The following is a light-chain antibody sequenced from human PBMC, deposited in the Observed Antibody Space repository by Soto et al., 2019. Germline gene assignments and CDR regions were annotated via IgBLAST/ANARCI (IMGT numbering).Light chain of an antibody. J-gene: IGKJ2*01. Sequence: DIQKTQSPSSLSASVGDRVTITCRESQSISSYLNWYQQKPGKAPKLLIYAASSLQSGVPSRFSGSGSGTDFTLTISSLQPEDFATYYCQQSYSTPYTFGQGTKVDIK. CDR1: QSISSY. CDR3: QQSYSTPYT. V-gene: IGKV1-39*01. CDR2: AAS.